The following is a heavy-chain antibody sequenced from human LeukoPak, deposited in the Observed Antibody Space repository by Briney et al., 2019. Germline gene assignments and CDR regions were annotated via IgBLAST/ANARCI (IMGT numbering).Heavy chain of an antibody. CDR1: GGSISSYY. CDR3: ACLTTANAFDI. Sequence: SETLSLTCTVSGGSISSYYWSWIRQPPGKGLEWIGYIYDSGSTNYNPSLKSRVTISVDTSKNQFSLKLSSVTAADTAVYYCACLTTANAFDIWGQGTMVTVSS. V-gene: IGHV4-59*01. J-gene: IGHJ3*02. CDR2: IYDSGST. D-gene: IGHD3-22*01.